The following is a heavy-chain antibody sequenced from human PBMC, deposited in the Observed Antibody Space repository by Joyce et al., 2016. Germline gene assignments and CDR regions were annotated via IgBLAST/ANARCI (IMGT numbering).Heavy chain of an antibody. J-gene: IGHJ4*02. Sequence: EVQLVESGGGLVQPGGSLRLSCVASGFTFSNYWMHWVRQAPGKGLVWVSRSNTDGSNTNYADSVKGRFTISRDNAKSTLYLQMNSLGAEDTAVYYCARGGGYTAFDYWGQGTLVTVSS. CDR2: SNTDGSNT. CDR1: GFTFSNYW. CDR3: ARGGGYTAFDY. V-gene: IGHV3-74*01. D-gene: IGHD5-12*01.